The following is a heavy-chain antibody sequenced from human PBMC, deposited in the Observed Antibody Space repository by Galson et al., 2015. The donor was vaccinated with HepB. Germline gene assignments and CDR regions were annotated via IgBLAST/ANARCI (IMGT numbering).Heavy chain of an antibody. CDR2: ISGSGGTT. Sequence: SLRLSCAVSGFTFRSYAMSWVRQAPGKGLDWVSSISGSGGTTHYADSVKGRFTISRDTSKNTLYLQMNSLRADDTAVYYCAKAGITHYYALDAWGQGTTVTVSS. CDR1: GFTFRSYA. D-gene: IGHD3-3*01. CDR3: AKAGITHYYALDA. V-gene: IGHV3-23*01. J-gene: IGHJ6*02.